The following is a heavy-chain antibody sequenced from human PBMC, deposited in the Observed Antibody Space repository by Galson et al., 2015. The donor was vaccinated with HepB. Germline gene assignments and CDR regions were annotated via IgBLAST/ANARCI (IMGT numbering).Heavy chain of an antibody. CDR3: ARADLGYCSSTSCYASPPFDY. CDR2: IEQDGSEK. J-gene: IGHJ4*02. CDR1: GFTFSSYW. V-gene: IGHV3-7*04. Sequence: SLRLSCAASGFTFSSYWMSWVRQAPGKGLEWVANIEQDGSEKYYVDSVKGRFTISRDNAKNSLYLQMNSLRAEDTAVYYCARADLGYCSSTSCYASPPFDYWGQGTLVTVSS. D-gene: IGHD2-2*01.